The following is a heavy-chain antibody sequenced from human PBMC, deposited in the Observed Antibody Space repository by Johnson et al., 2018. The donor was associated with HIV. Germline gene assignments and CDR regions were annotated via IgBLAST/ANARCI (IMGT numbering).Heavy chain of an antibody. V-gene: IGHV3-7*01. D-gene: IGHD2-2*01. Sequence: VQLVESGGGLVQPGGSLRLSCAASGFTFSSYWMTWVRQAPGKGLEWVANINQGESERNYVDSVKGRFTISRDNAKNSLYLQMNSLRAGDTAVYYGARDFRQLLIWGQGTMVTVSS. CDR2: INQGESER. CDR1: GFTFSSYW. CDR3: ARDFRQLLI. J-gene: IGHJ3*02.